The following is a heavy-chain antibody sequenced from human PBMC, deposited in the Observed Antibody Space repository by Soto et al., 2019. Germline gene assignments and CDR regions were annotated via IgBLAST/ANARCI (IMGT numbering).Heavy chain of an antibody. Sequence: SETLSLTCTVSGGSISSSSYYWGWIRQPPGKGLEWIGSIYYSGSTYYNPSLKSRVTISVDTSKNQFSLKLSSVTAADTAVYYCASREITGTTSGLNWFDPWGQGTLVTVSS. CDR3: ASREITGTTSGLNWFDP. D-gene: IGHD1-20*01. V-gene: IGHV4-39*01. J-gene: IGHJ5*02. CDR1: GGSISSSSYY. CDR2: IYYSGST.